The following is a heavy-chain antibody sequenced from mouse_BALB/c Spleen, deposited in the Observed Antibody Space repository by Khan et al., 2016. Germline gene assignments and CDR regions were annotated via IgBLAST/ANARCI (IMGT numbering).Heavy chain of an antibody. CDR1: GYAFSSYW. V-gene: IGHV1-80*01. D-gene: IGHD1-1*01. CDR3: ARSRDYYGRDY. J-gene: IGHJ2*01. Sequence: VQLQESGAELVRPGSSVKISCKASGYAFSSYWMNWVKQRPGQGLEWIGQIYPGDGDTNYKGKFKGKATLTAAKSSSTAYMQLSSLTSEDSAVYFCARSRDYYGRDYWGQGTTLTVSS. CDR2: IYPGDGDT.